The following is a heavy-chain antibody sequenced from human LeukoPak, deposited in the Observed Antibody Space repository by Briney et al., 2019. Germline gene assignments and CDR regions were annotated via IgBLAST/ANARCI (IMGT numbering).Heavy chain of an antibody. Sequence: GGSLRLSCAASGFTFSGYSMNWVRQAPGKGLEWVSSISSSGNYIYYADSVKGRFTISRDNAKNSLYLQMNSLRAEDTAVYYCASSIVVVTARYNWFDPWGQGTLVTVSS. CDR2: ISSSGNYI. J-gene: IGHJ5*02. D-gene: IGHD2-21*02. V-gene: IGHV3-21*01. CDR1: GFTFSGYS. CDR3: ASSIVVVTARYNWFDP.